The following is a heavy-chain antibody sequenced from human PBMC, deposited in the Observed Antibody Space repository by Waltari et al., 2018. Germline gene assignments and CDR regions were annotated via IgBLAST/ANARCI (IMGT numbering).Heavy chain of an antibody. CDR2: IRYDGSIK. J-gene: IGHJ4*02. CDR1: SSYG. V-gene: IGHV3-30*02. D-gene: IGHD2-2*01. CDR3: ARDVWGVVVPAAIDY. Sequence: SSYGMHWVRQAPGKGLEWVAFIRYDGSIKYYADSVKGRFTISRDNSKNTLYLQMNSLRAEDTAVYYCARDVWGVVVPAAIDYWGQGTLVTVSS.